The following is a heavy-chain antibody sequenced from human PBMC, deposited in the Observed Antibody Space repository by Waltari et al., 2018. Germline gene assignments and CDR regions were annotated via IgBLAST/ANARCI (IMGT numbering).Heavy chain of an antibody. V-gene: IGHV3-74*01. D-gene: IGHD3-3*01. Sequence: EVQLVEAGGGLVQPGGSLRLSCETSGLTFSAYYFHWVRQAPGKGLVWVSRINSDGTITKYADSVKGRFTISRDNARSTLYLQMNSLRVEDTAVYYCATGGYDFWTGYHKIWGQGTMVTVTS. CDR3: ATGGYDFWTGYHKI. J-gene: IGHJ3*02. CDR1: GLTFSAYY. CDR2: INSDGTIT.